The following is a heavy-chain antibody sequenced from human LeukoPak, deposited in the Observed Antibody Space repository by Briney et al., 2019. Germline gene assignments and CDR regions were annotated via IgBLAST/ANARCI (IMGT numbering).Heavy chain of an antibody. CDR1: GFTFSSYW. CDR2: IKQDGSEK. CDR3: ASELRYFDWLLSYFDY. Sequence: GGSVRLSCAASGFTFSSYWMSWVRQAPGKGLEWVANIKQDGSEKYYVDSVKGRFTISRDIAKNSLYLQMNSLRAEDTAVYYCASELRYFDWLLSYFDYWGQGTLVTVSS. V-gene: IGHV3-7*01. D-gene: IGHD3-9*01. J-gene: IGHJ4*02.